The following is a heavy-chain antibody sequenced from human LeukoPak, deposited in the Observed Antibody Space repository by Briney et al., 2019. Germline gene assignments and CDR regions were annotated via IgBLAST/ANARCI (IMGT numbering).Heavy chain of an antibody. CDR3: AKAGVISGWDY. Sequence: GGSLRLSCAASGFTLSNYPMGWVRQAPVKGLEWLSAIGEEKSGSWTKSADSVKGRFTISRDNSENTLYLRMDSLTVEDTAVYYCAKAGVISGWDYWGQGVLVTVSS. V-gene: IGHV3-23*01. D-gene: IGHD3-3*02. CDR1: GFTLSNYP. CDR2: IGEEKSGSWT. J-gene: IGHJ4*02.